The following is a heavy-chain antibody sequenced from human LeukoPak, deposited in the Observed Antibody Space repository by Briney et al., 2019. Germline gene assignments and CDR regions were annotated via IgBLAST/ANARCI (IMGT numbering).Heavy chain of an antibody. CDR1: GFTFSSYA. D-gene: IGHD5-18*01. Sequence: GGSLRLSCAASGFTFSSYAMSWVRQAPGKGLGWVSAISGSGGSTYYADSVKGRFTISRDNSKNTLYLQMNSLRAEDTAVYYCANSFYSYGDSDYFDYWGQGTLVTVSS. J-gene: IGHJ4*02. CDR3: ANSFYSYGDSDYFDY. CDR2: ISGSGGST. V-gene: IGHV3-23*01.